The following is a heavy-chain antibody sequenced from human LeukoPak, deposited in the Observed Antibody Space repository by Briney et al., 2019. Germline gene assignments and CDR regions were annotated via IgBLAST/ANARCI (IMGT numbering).Heavy chain of an antibody. V-gene: IGHV3-48*03. J-gene: IGHJ6*02. CDR1: GSTFSSFE. CDR3: VGDWGYCTGGSCYGYHYYGMDV. Sequence: GGSLRLSCAASGSTFSSFEMNWVRQAPGKGLEWLSNINSFGTTIYYADSVKGRFTISRDNAKDSLHLQMNSLRAEDTAVYYCVGDWGYCTGGSCYGYHYYGMDVWGQGTTVTVSS. D-gene: IGHD2-15*01. CDR2: INSFGTTI.